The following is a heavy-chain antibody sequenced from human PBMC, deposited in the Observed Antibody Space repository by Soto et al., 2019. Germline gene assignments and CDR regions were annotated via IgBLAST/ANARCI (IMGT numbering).Heavy chain of an antibody. J-gene: IGHJ3*01. CDR2: IATRTTAI. CDR1: GFIFSDSY. Sequence: GSLRLSCAASGFIFSDSYMTWIRQAPGKGLEWISFIATRTTAIYYADSVKGRFTISRDDANNSLFPQMNSLRAEDTAVYYCARILTVTSTTDAFDVWGQGTMVTVSS. CDR3: ARILTVTSTTDAFDV. D-gene: IGHD4-17*01. V-gene: IGHV3-11*01.